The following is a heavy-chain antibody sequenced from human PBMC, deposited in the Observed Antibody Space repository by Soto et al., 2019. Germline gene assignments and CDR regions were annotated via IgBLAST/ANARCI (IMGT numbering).Heavy chain of an antibody. CDR1: GFTVSSNY. V-gene: IGHV3-53*01. J-gene: IGHJ1*01. D-gene: IGHD3-22*01. Sequence: EVQLVESGGGLIQPGGSLRLSCAAFGFTVSSNYMSWVRQAPGKGLEWVSVIYSGGSTYYADSVKGRFTISRDNSKNTLYLQMNSLRAEDTAVYYCARDRVESGYPEYFQHWVQGTLVTVSS. CDR3: ARDRVESGYPEYFQH. CDR2: IYSGGST.